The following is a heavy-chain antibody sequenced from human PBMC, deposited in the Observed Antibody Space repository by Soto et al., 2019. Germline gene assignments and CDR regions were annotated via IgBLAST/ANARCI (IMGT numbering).Heavy chain of an antibody. CDR1: GGSITSSSYY. D-gene: IGHD2-2*01. J-gene: IGHJ5*02. Sequence: SETLSLTCTVSGGSITSSSYYWGWIRQPPGKGLEWIGNIYYSGTTYYNPSLKSRVTISVDTSKNQFSLKLSSVTAADTAVYYCARLSRGPAAYNNWFDPWGQGTLVTVSS. V-gene: IGHV4-39*01. CDR3: ARLSRGPAAYNNWFDP. CDR2: IYYSGTT.